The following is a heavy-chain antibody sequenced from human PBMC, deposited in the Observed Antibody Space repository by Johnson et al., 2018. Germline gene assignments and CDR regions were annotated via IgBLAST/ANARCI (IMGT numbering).Heavy chain of an antibody. CDR1: GGSISSYY. D-gene: IGHD5-18*01. CDR3: ARAPRGYSYGYDYYDYMDV. V-gene: IGHV4-59*01. CDR2: IYYSGST. J-gene: IGHJ6*03. Sequence: QVQLQESGPGLVKPSETXSLTCTVSGGSISSYYWSWIRQPPGKGLEWIGYIYYSGSTNYNPSLKRRVTRSVDQSKNQFPLKLSSVTAADTAVDYCARAPRGYSYGYDYYDYMDVWGKGTTVTVSS.